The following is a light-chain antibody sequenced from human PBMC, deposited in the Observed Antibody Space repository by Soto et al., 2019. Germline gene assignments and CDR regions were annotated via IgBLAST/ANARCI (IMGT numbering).Light chain of an antibody. CDR2: DVS. CDR3: SSYTSSSTLYV. CDR1: SSDVGGYNY. V-gene: IGLV2-14*01. J-gene: IGLJ1*01. Sequence: QSVLTQPASVSGSPGQSITISCTGSSSDVGGYNYVSWYQQHPGKAPKIMIYDVSNRPSGVSNRFSGSKSGNTASLTITWLQAVDEADSYCSSYTSSSTLYVFGTGT.